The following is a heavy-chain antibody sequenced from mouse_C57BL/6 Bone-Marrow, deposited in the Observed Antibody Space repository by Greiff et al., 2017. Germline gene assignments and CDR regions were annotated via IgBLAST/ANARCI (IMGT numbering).Heavy chain of an antibody. Sequence: EVHLVESGGGLVKPGGSLKLSCAASGFTFSSYAMSWVRQTPEKRLEWVATISDGGSYTYYPDNVKGRFTISRYNAKNNLYQQMLHLKSEDTAMYYCARDDVVSHFDYWGQGTTLTVSS. J-gene: IGHJ2*01. V-gene: IGHV5-4*01. CDR2: ISDGGSYT. D-gene: IGHD1-1*01. CDR3: ARDDVVSHFDY. CDR1: GFTFSSYA.